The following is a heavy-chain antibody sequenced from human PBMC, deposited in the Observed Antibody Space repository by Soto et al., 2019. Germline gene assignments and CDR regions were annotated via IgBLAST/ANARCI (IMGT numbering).Heavy chain of an antibody. D-gene: IGHD6-13*01. CDR3: ASLPGYSSSCL. V-gene: IGHV4-39*01. J-gene: IGHJ4*02. CDR1: GGSISSSSYY. CDR2: IYYSGST. Sequence: QLQLQESGPGLVKPSETLSLTCTVSGGSISSSSYYWGWIRQPPGKGLEWIGSIYYSGSTYYNPSLKSRVTISVDTSKNQFSLKLSSVTAADTAVYYCASLPGYSSSCLWGQGTLVTVSS.